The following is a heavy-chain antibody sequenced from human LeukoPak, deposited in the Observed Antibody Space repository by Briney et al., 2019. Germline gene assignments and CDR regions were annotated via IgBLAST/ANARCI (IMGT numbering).Heavy chain of an antibody. J-gene: IGHJ4*02. Sequence: PGRSLRLSCAASGFRFDDYAMDWVRQTPGKGLEWVSGISCNGANIGSVDSVKGRFTISRDDAKNSLYLQMNSLRLEDTALCFCANLRPKKSYSQLLLSFLGPGHPGHRALWGQGTLVTVSS. CDR1: GFRFDDYA. D-gene: IGHD2-2*01. CDR2: ISCNGANI. CDR3: ANLRPKKSYSQLLLSFLGPGHPGHRAL. V-gene: IGHV3-9*01.